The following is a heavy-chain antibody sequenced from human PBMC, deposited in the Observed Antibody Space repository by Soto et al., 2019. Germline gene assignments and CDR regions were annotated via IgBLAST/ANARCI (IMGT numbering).Heavy chain of an antibody. J-gene: IGHJ4*02. CDR3: KHIPYSRIWSTYYFDY. Sequence: QITLKESGPTLVKPTQTLTLTCSFSGFSLSTSGVGVGWIRQPPGKALEWLALIYWGDDKRYSPSLKSRLTITNDTSKNQLVLTMTNMDPMDTATYYCKHIPYSRIWSTYYFDYWGQGALVTVSP. CDR1: GFSLSTSGVG. D-gene: IGHD6-13*01. V-gene: IGHV2-5*02. CDR2: IYWGDDK.